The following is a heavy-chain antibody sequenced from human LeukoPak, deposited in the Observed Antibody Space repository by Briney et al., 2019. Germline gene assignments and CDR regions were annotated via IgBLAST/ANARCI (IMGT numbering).Heavy chain of an antibody. CDR3: AKNKHSGSYWFFDY. CDR2: ISYDGSNK. CDR1: GFTFSSYG. Sequence: GGSLRLSCAASGFTFSSYGMHWVRQAPGKGLEWVAVISYDGSNKYYADSVKGRFTISRDNSKNTLYLQMNSLRAEDTAVYYCAKNKHSGSYWFFDYWAREPWSPSPQ. J-gene: IGHJ4*02. D-gene: IGHD1-26*01. V-gene: IGHV3-30*18.